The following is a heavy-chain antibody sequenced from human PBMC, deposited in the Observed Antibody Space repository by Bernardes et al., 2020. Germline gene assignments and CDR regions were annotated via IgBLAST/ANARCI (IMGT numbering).Heavy chain of an antibody. CDR2: INHSGST. J-gene: IGHJ6*02. Sequence: SETLSLTCAVYGGSFSSYYWSWIRQPPGKGLEWIGEINHSGSTNYNPSLKSRVTISVDTSKNQFSLKLSSVTAADTAVYYCARERGGVVAYSSSWQRKYYYYGMDVWGQRTTVTVSS. CDR1: GGSFSSYY. D-gene: IGHD6-13*01. CDR3: ARERGGVVAYSSSWQRKYYYYGMDV. V-gene: IGHV4-34*01.